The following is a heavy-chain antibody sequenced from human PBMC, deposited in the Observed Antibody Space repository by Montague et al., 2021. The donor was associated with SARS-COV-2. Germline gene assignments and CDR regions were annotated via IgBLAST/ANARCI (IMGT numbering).Heavy chain of an antibody. D-gene: IGHD5-12*01. Sequence: SETRSLTCTVSGASVRTYYWGWIRQSAGKKLEWMGRLYTSGSTYYNPSFKSRVTMSLDTSKNLFSLNLSSMTAADTAVYYCARDGADYSFAYYHEMDVWGQGIAVTVSS. CDR3: ARDGADYSFAYYHEMDV. V-gene: IGHV4-4*07. CDR1: GASVRTYY. CDR2: LYTSGST. J-gene: IGHJ6*02.